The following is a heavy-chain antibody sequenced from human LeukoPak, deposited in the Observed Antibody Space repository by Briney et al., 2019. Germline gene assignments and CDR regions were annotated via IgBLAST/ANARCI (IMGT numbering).Heavy chain of an antibody. Sequence: GGSLRLSCAASGSTFSSYAMHWVRQAPGKGLEWVAVISYDGSNKYYADSVKGRFTISRDNSKNTLYLQMNSLRAEDTAVYYCAKILTDFDYWGQGTLVTVSS. CDR2: ISYDGSNK. J-gene: IGHJ4*02. CDR3: AKILTDFDY. V-gene: IGHV3-30-3*01. D-gene: IGHD3-9*01. CDR1: GSTFSSYA.